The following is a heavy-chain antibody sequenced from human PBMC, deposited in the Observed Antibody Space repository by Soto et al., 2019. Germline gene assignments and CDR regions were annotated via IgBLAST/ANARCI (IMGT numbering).Heavy chain of an antibody. Sequence: QVQVVQSGAEVKKPGASVKVSCKVSGYTLNDLSIHWVRQAPGKGLEWMGGLDPEDGETIYAQKFQGRVTMTEDTSRDPACMELSSLRSEDTAVYYCAIRGTSWLESPFDYWGQGTLVTVSS. V-gene: IGHV1-24*01. CDR2: LDPEDGET. J-gene: IGHJ4*02. CDR3: AIRGTSWLESPFDY. D-gene: IGHD1-1*01. CDR1: GYTLNDLS.